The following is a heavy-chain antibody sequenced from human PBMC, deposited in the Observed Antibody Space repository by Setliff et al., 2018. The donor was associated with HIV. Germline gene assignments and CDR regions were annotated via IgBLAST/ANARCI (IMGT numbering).Heavy chain of an antibody. Sequence: GSLRLSCAASGFTFISYGMYWVRQAPGKGLEWVTLMYKGGKTYYADFVKGRFTIARDDSKNTVSPQMTNLGTGDTAMYYCAKGGYGGAYYVAGYWGQGTLVTVSS. CDR3: AKGGYGGAYYVAGY. D-gene: IGHD5-18*01. CDR1: GFTFISYG. J-gene: IGHJ4*02. V-gene: IGHV3-NL1*01. CDR2: MYKGGKT.